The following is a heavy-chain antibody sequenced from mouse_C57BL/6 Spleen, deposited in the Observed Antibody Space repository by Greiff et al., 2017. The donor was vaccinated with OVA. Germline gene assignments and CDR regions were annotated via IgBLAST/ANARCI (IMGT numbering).Heavy chain of an antibody. CDR2: IDSSDSET. V-gene: IGHV1-52*01. D-gene: IGHD1-1*01. CDR1: GYTFTSYW. J-gene: IGHJ1*03. CDR3: ARGRNLWYFDV. Sequence: QVQLQQPGAELVRPGSSVKLSCKASGYTFTSYWMHWVKQRPIQGLEWIGNIDSSDSETHYNQKLKDKVLLTVDKSYSTAYMQLSSLTTEDSAVKYSARGRNLWYFDVWGTGTTVTVSS.